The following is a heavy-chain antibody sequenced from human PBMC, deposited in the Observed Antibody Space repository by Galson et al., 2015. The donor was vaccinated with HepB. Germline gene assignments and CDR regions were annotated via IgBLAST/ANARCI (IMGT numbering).Heavy chain of an antibody. Sequence: SVKVSCKASGGTFSSYTISWVRQSPGQGLEWMGRIIPILEIANYAQKFQGRVTITADKSSSTAYMELSSLRSEDTAVYYCARGGYDFWSTSGDFYYYYGMDVWGQGTTVTVSS. D-gene: IGHD3-3*01. CDR1: GGTFSSYT. CDR3: ARGGYDFWSTSGDFYYYYGMDV. CDR2: IIPILEIA. J-gene: IGHJ6*02. V-gene: IGHV1-69*02.